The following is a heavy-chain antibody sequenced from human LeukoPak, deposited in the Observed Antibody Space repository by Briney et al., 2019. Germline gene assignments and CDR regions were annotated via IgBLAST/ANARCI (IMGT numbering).Heavy chain of an antibody. J-gene: IGHJ4*02. V-gene: IGHV3-23*01. Sequence: GGSLRLSCVASGFTFNNYYMTWVRQAPGKGLEWVSTIHGSDGTTYYADSVKGRFTISRDNSKNTLSLQMRSLRTEDTGIYYCMKERYVARGDYLDFWGQGTLVTVSS. CDR2: IHGSDGTT. CDR1: GFTFNNYY. CDR3: MKERYVARGDYLDF. D-gene: IGHD3-10*01.